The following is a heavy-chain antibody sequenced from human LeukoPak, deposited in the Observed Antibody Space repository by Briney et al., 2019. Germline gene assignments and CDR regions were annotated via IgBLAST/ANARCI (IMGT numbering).Heavy chain of an antibody. CDR2: INHAGGGI. CDR1: GFTFSEWW. CDR3: ATYINWVAGDV. D-gene: IGHD1-1*01. Sequence: GGSLRLSCAASGFTFSEWWMRWVRQVPGQGLEGVAHINHAGGGIQYVDSVNGRFTISRDNAKGSVYLQMNSLRAEDTAIYHCATYINWVAGDVWGQGTTVIVSS. V-gene: IGHV3-7*01. J-gene: IGHJ6*02.